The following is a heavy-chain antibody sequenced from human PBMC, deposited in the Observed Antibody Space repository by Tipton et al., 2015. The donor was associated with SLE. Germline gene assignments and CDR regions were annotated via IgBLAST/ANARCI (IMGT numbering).Heavy chain of an antibody. CDR1: GFTFSTYA. D-gene: IGHD2-21*01. V-gene: IGHV3-23*01. CDR2: ISGSGDST. J-gene: IGHJ1*01. CDR3: AKGRSGVVFATEYFQH. Sequence: SLRLSCAASGFTFSTYAMSWVRQASGKGLEWVSTISGSGDSTYYANSVRDRFAISRDNSKNMLYLQLDSLRAEDTAVYYCAKGRSGVVFATEYFQHWGQGALVTVSS.